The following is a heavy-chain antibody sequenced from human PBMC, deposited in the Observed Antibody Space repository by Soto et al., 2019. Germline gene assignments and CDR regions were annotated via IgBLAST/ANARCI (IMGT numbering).Heavy chain of an antibody. CDR2: ITGTGGST. Sequence: EVQLLESGGGLVQPGGSLRLSCAASGFTFSNYAMSWVRQPPGKGLEWVSGITGTGGSTYYGDSVKGRFTISRDNSKNTLYLQMNSLRAEDTAVYYCAKDRGITMVVVTVLLDYWGQGTLVTVSS. J-gene: IGHJ4*02. D-gene: IGHD3-22*01. CDR3: AKDRGITMVVVTVLLDY. V-gene: IGHV3-23*01. CDR1: GFTFSNYA.